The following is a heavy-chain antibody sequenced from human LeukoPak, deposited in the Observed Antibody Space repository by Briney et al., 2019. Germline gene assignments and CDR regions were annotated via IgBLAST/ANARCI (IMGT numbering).Heavy chain of an antibody. D-gene: IGHD6-13*01. J-gene: IGHJ4*02. Sequence: PSETLSLTCTVSGVSINSHYWSWIRQPPGKGLEWIGEINHSGSTNYNPSLKSRVTISVDTSKNQFSLKLSSVTAADTAVYYCARPSAIAAAGGFDYWGQGTLVTVSS. CDR2: INHSGST. V-gene: IGHV4-34*01. CDR3: ARPSAIAAAGGFDY. CDR1: GVSINSHY.